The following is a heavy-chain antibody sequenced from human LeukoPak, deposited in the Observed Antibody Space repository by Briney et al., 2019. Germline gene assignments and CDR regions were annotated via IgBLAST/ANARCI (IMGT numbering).Heavy chain of an antibody. Sequence: GGSLRLSCAASGFTFSAYGIHWVRQAPGKGLEWVASISFDINDRKYAESVRGRFTISRDNSKDTLYLQMNSLRAEDTAVYYCAKDMSGGDCPDYWGQGTLVTVSS. J-gene: IGHJ4*02. V-gene: IGHV3-30*18. CDR1: GFTFSAYG. CDR3: AKDMSGGDCPDY. D-gene: IGHD2-21*02. CDR2: ISFDINDR.